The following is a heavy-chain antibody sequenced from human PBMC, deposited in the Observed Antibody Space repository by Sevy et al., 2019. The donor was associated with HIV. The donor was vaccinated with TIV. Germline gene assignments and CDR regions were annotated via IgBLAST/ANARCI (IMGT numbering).Heavy chain of an antibody. J-gene: IGHJ4*02. D-gene: IGHD5-18*01. V-gene: IGHV3-11*01. Sequence: GGSLRLSCAASTFTFSDYYMTWIRQAPGKGLESVSYISSRGSHIYYAVSVKGRFTISRDNAKNSLYLQMNSLRAEDTAVYYCARVRYNYGSYYFDYWGQGTLVTVSS. CDR1: TFTFSDYY. CDR2: ISSRGSHI. CDR3: ARVRYNYGSYYFDY.